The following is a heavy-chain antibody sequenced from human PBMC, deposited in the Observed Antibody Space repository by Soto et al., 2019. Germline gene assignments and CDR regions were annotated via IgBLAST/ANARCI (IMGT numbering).Heavy chain of an antibody. V-gene: IGHV4-4*02. Sequence: QVQLQESGPGLVKPSGTLSLTCAVSGGSISSSNWWSWVRQPPGKGLEWIGEIYHSGSTNYNPSLKERVTRSVDKSKNHLSRKLSSVTAADTAVYYCARVSGSYYSGMDVWGQGTTVTVSS. CDR3: ARVSGSYYSGMDV. D-gene: IGHD1-26*01. J-gene: IGHJ6*02. CDR1: GGSISSSNW. CDR2: IYHSGST.